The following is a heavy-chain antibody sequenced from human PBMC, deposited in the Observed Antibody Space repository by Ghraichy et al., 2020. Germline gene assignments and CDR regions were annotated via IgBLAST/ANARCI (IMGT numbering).Heavy chain of an antibody. CDR1: GGSISNYY. D-gene: IGHD6-13*01. J-gene: IGHJ6*03. V-gene: IGHV4-59*01. CDR3: ARAPSGGTAAGARYYYYMDV. Sequence: SETLSLTCTVSGGSISNYYWSWIRQPPGKGLEWIGYIYYSGSTNYNPSLKSRVTISVYTSKNQFSLKLSSVTAADTAVYYCARAPSGGTAAGARYYYYMDVWGKGTTVTVSS. CDR2: IYYSGST.